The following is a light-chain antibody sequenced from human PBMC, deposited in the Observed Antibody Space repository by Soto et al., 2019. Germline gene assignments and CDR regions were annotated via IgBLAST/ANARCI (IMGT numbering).Light chain of an antibody. Sequence: QSVLTQPPSASGSPGQSVAISCTGTTSDIGGYDYVSWYQQHPGKAPKLMFYEVNKRPSGVPDRFSGSKSGNTASLTVSGLQAEDEADYYCSSHGGNSPYVFGTGTKLTVL. CDR1: TSDIGGYDY. J-gene: IGLJ1*01. V-gene: IGLV2-8*01. CDR3: SSHGGNSPYV. CDR2: EVN.